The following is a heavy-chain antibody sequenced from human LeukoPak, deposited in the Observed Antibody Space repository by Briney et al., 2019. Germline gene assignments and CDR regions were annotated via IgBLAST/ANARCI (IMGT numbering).Heavy chain of an antibody. Sequence: AGGSLRLSCAASGFTFSSYGMHWVRQAPGKGLEWVAVISYDGSNKYYADSVKGRFTISRDNPKNTLYLQMNSLRAEDTAVYYCGKDLVVTTVYYFYYGMDVRGQGTTVTVSS. V-gene: IGHV3-30*18. CDR3: GKDLVVTTVYYFYYGMDV. CDR1: GFTFSSYG. J-gene: IGHJ6*02. D-gene: IGHD2/OR15-2a*01. CDR2: ISYDGSNK.